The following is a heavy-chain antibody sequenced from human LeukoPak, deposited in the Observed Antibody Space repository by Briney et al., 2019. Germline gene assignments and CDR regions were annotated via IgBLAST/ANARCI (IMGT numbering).Heavy chain of an antibody. Sequence: SETLSLTCTFGGGSISSYYWSWIRQPPGRGLEWIGYIHYSGSTNYNPSLKSRVTISVDTSKNQFSLKVSSVTAADTAVYYCARGGWYINYWGQGTLVTVSS. CDR2: IHYSGST. D-gene: IGHD6-19*01. V-gene: IGHV4-59*01. J-gene: IGHJ4*02. CDR1: GGSISSYY. CDR3: ARGGWYINY.